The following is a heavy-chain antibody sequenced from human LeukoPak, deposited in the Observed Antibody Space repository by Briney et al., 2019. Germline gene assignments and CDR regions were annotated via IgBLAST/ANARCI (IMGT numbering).Heavy chain of an antibody. CDR2: IIPIFGTA. D-gene: IGHD5-24*01. V-gene: IGHV1-69*05. CDR1: GGTFSSYA. Sequence: ASVKVSCKASGGTFSSYAISWVGQAPGQGLEWMGGIIPIFGTANYAQKFQGRVTITTDESTSTAYMELSSLRSEDTAVYYCARARRDGYNWGLFTDVWGKGTTVTVSS. CDR3: ARARRDGYNWGLFTDV. J-gene: IGHJ6*04.